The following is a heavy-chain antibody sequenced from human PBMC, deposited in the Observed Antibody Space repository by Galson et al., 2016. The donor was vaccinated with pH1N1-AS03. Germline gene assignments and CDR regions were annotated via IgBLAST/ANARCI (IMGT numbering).Heavy chain of an antibody. D-gene: IGHD3-10*01. CDR1: GFRFIDYW. Sequence: SLRLSCAASGFRFIDYWTTWVRQAPGKGLEWVANIDQDGSEKYYMDSVEGRFTISRDNAKNSLSLQMNSLRSEDTAVYYCTSGMVELDYWGQGTLVTASS. V-gene: IGHV3-7*01. CDR2: IDQDGSEK. CDR3: TSGMVELDY. J-gene: IGHJ4*02.